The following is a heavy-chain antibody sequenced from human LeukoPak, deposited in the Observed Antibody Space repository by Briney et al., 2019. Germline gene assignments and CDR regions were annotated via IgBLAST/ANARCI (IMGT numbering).Heavy chain of an antibody. D-gene: IGHD3-22*01. CDR3: AKALDTSGYYPADAFDI. J-gene: IGHJ3*02. CDR2: IRYDGSNK. Sequence: GGSLRLSCAPSGFTFSSYAMHWVRQAPGKGLEWVAFIRYDGSNKYYADSVKGRFTISRDNSKNTLYLQMNSLRAEDTAVYYCAKALDTSGYYPADAFDIWGQGTMVTVSS. CDR1: GFTFSSYA. V-gene: IGHV3-30*02.